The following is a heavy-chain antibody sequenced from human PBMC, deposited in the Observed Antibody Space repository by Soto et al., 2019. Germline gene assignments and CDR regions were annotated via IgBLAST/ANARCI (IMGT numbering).Heavy chain of an antibody. D-gene: IGHD1-26*01. J-gene: IGHJ4*02. Sequence: SETLSLTCTVSGASISSGGFFWGWIRQVPGKGPEWIGHTYYNGSTYYNPSLESRLTMSLDPSKNRFSLELRSVTAADTAVYNCARGLLLPKPPFALWGQGALVTVSS. CDR1: GASISSGGFF. V-gene: IGHV4-31*03. CDR2: TYYNGST. CDR3: ARGLLLPKPPFAL.